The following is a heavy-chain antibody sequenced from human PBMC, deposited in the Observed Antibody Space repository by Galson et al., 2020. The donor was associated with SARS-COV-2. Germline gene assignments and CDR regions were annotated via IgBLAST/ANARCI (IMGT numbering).Heavy chain of an antibody. V-gene: IGHV4-38-2*01. Sequence: SQTLSLTCAVSGYSISSGYYWGWLRQPPGQGLEWIGSVSHSGSTYYNPSLKSRVTMAVDASTNQFSLKLSSVIAADTAIYYCARRGITGATKPSYFDYWGQGTVVTVSS. J-gene: IGHJ4*02. CDR3: ARRGITGATKPSYFDY. D-gene: IGHD1-20*01. CDR1: GYSISSGYY. CDR2: VSHSGST.